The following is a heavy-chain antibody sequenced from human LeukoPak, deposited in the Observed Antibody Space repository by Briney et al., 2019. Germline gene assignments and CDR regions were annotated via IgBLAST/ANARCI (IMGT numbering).Heavy chain of an antibody. Sequence: PGGSLRLSCAASGFTFSSYGMHWVRQAPGKGLEWVAFIRYDGSNTYYADSVKGRFTISRDTSKNTLYLQMNSLRAEDTAVYYCAKDFSNRVTYWGDIDYWGQGTLVTVSS. CDR1: GFTFSSYG. CDR2: IRYDGSNT. V-gene: IGHV3-30*02. CDR3: AKDFSNRVTYWGDIDY. J-gene: IGHJ4*02. D-gene: IGHD7-27*01.